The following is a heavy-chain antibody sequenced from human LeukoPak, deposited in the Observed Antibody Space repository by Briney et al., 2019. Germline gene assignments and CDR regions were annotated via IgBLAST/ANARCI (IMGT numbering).Heavy chain of an antibody. V-gene: IGHV4-34*01. CDR2: INHSGST. CDR3: AGSHGY. CDR1: GGSFSGYY. J-gene: IGHJ4*02. D-gene: IGHD2-8*01. Sequence: SETLSLTCAVYGGSFSGYYWSWIRQPPGKGPEWIGEINHSGSTNYNPSLKSRVTISVDTSKNQFSLKLSSVTAADTAVYYCAGSHGYWGQGTLVTVSS.